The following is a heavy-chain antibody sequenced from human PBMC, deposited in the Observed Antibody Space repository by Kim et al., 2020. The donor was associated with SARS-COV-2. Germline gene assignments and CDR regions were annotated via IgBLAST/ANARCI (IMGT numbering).Heavy chain of an antibody. Sequence: GGSLRLSCAASGFTFSSYGMHWVRQAPGKGLEWVAVISYDGSNKYYADSVKGRFTISRDNSKNTLYLQMNSLRAEDTAVYYCAKDRVADTNWFDPWGQGT. V-gene: IGHV3-30*18. CDR1: GFTFSSYG. CDR2: ISYDGSNK. CDR3: AKDRVADTNWFDP. J-gene: IGHJ5*02. D-gene: IGHD6-19*01.